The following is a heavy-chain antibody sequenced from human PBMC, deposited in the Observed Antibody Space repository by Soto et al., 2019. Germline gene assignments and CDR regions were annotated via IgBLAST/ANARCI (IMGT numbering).Heavy chain of an antibody. J-gene: IGHJ5*01. V-gene: IGHV3-23*01. CDR3: AKDYSSILTGSIMYDS. CDR2: ITETGGGT. Sequence: EVQLLESGGGLVQPGGSLRLSCAASEFTFSSYAMSWVRQAPGKGLEWVSGITETGGGTYYADSVKGRFTISRDNSKNTLDLQMNGLRAEDTAVYYCAKDYSSILTGSIMYDSWGQGTLVTVSS. D-gene: IGHD3-9*01. CDR1: EFTFSSYA.